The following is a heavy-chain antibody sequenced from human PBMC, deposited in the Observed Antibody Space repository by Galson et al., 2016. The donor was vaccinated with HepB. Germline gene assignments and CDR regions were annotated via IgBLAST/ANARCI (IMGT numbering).Heavy chain of an antibody. CDR2: INAGNGDT. D-gene: IGHD5-24*01. V-gene: IGHV1-3*01. Sequence: SVKVSCKASGYTFTNYAMHWVRQAPGQRLEWMGWINAGNGDTKYSQKFQGRVAITRDTIATTAYMELSSLRSEDTAVYYCAREATEMATILYYFDYWGQGTLVTVSS. CDR1: GYTFTNYA. CDR3: AREATEMATILYYFDY. J-gene: IGHJ4*02.